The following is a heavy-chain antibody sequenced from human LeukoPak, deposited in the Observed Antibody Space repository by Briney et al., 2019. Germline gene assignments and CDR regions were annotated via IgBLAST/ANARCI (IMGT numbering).Heavy chain of an antibody. J-gene: IGHJ4*02. CDR3: ARAHRAVAGTPPMGY. CDR2: ISSSGSTI. D-gene: IGHD6-19*01. V-gene: IGHV3-48*03. CDR1: GFTFSSYE. Sequence: GGSLTLSCAASGFTFSSYEMNWVRQAPGKGQEWASYISSSGSTIYYGDSVKGRFTISRDNAKNSLYLQMNSLRAEDTAVYYCARAHRAVAGTPPMGYWGQGTLVTVSS.